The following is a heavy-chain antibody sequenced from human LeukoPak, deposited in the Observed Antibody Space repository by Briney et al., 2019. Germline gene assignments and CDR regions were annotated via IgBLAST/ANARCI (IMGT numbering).Heavy chain of an antibody. CDR3: ARDPNGDYIGAFDM. V-gene: IGHV3-23*01. Sequence: GGSLRLSCTASGFTFSAYAMMWVRQAPGKGPEWISAIRGGGGSAFYADSVKGRFTISRDNSKYTLFLQMNSLRAEDTAVYYCARDPNGDYIGAFDMWGPGTMVTVSS. D-gene: IGHD4-17*01. CDR2: IRGGGGSA. J-gene: IGHJ3*02. CDR1: GFTFSAYA.